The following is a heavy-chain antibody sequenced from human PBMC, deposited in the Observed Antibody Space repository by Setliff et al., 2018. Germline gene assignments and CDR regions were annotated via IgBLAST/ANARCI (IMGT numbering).Heavy chain of an antibody. Sequence: ASVKVSCKASGYTFTNYYMYWLRQAPGRGPEWMGIINIGGGSASYAQKFQDRVTMTRDTSTRTVYIEVSSRRSEDTAVYFCARAGMAAANRKGVFEYWGQGTLVTVSS. J-gene: IGHJ4*02. CDR3: ARAGMAAANRKGVFEY. V-gene: IGHV1-46*01. CDR2: INIGGGSA. D-gene: IGHD6-13*01. CDR1: GYTFTNYY.